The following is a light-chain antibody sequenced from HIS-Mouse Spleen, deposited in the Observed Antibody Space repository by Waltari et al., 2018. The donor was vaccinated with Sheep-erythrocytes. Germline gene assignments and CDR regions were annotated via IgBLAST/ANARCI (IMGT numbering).Light chain of an antibody. CDR2: DVS. CDR1: SRCVGGYNY. J-gene: IGLJ1*01. V-gene: IGLV2-11*01. CDR3: CSYAGSYNHV. Sequence: QSALTQPRSVAGSPGLSVTLSCTGTSRCVGGYNYVPWYQQHPGKAPKLMIYDVSKRPSGVPDRFSGSKSGNTASLTISGLQAEDEADYYCCSYAGSYNHVFATGTKVTVL.